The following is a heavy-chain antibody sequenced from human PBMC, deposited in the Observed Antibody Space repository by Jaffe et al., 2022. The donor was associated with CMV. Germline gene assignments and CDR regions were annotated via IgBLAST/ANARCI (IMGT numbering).Heavy chain of an antibody. J-gene: IGHJ4*02. Sequence: QVQLQESGPGLVKPSETLSLTCTVSGGSINNYYWSWIRQPPGKGLEWIGYIYYSGSTSYNPSLKSRLTISVDTSKNQFSLRLSSVTAADTAVYYCARMFQGDISAPSDYWGQGTLVTVSS. V-gene: IGHV4-59*08. CDR2: IYYSGST. CDR3: ARMFQGDISAPSDY. CDR1: GGSINNYY. D-gene: IGHD2-21*02.